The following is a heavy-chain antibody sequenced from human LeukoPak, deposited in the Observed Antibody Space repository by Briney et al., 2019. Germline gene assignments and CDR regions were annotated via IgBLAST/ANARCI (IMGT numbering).Heavy chain of an antibody. D-gene: IGHD5-12*01. CDR2: ISYDGSNK. CDR1: GFTFNTYA. J-gene: IGHJ4*02. Sequence: RRSLRLSCAASGFTFNTYAMHWVRQAPGKGLEWVAVISYDGSNKYYADSLKGRFTISRDNSKSTLYLQMNSLGPEDTAVYYCAKATGSGYDLGIYYFDYWGLGTLVTVSS. V-gene: IGHV3-30*04. CDR3: AKATGSGYDLGIYYFDY.